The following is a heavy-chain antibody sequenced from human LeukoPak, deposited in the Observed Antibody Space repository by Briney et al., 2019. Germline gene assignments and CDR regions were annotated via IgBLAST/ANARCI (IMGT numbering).Heavy chain of an antibody. CDR3: AKLGFDSSGSHTLFDY. CDR1: GFTFSNYA. CDR2: VSGSGDST. J-gene: IGHJ4*02. V-gene: IGHV3-23*01. Sequence: PGGSLRLSCAASGFTFSNYAMSRVRQAPGKGLEWVSAVSGSGDSTYYAGSVKGRFTISRDNSKNTLHLQMNSLRAEDTAVYYCAKLGFDSSGSHTLFDYWGQGTQVTVSS. D-gene: IGHD3-22*01.